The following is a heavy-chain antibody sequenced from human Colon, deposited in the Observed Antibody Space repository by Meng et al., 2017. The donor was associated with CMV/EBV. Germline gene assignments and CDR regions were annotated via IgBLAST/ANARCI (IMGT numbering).Heavy chain of an antibody. V-gene: IGHV4-59*01. J-gene: IGHJ4*02. Sequence: SISSYYWSWIRQPPGKGLEWIGYIYYSGSTNYHPSLKSRVTISVDTSKNQFSLKLSSVTAADTAVYYCARALGYCSSTSCYTRFDYWGQGTLVTVSS. CDR2: IYYSGST. CDR3: ARALGYCSSTSCYTRFDY. D-gene: IGHD2-2*02. CDR1: SISSYY.